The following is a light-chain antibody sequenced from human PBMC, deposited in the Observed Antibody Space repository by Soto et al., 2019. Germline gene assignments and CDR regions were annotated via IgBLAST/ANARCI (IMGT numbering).Light chain of an antibody. CDR1: STDIGAYNY. Sequence: QSALTQPASVSGSPGQSITISCTGTSTDIGAYNYVSWYQQHPGKAPKLLIYEVTNRPSGVSNRFSGSKSGNTASLTISGLQAEDEADYYCSSITGSSTPVVFGGGTKVTVL. V-gene: IGLV2-14*01. J-gene: IGLJ2*01. CDR3: SSITGSSTPVV. CDR2: EVT.